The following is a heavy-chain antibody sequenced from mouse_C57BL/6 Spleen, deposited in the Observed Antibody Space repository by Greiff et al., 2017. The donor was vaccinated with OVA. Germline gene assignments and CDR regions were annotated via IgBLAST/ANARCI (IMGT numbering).Heavy chain of an antibody. Sequence: VQLQQSGAELVRPGASVTLSCKASGYTFTDYEMHWVKQTPVHGLEWIGAIDPETGGTAYNQKFKGKAILTADKSSSTAYMELRSLTSEDSAVYYCTRRATTVVEGLNYAMDYWGQGTSVTVSS. CDR3: TRRATTVVEGLNYAMDY. D-gene: IGHD1-1*01. V-gene: IGHV1-15*01. CDR2: IDPETGGT. CDR1: GYTFTDYE. J-gene: IGHJ4*01.